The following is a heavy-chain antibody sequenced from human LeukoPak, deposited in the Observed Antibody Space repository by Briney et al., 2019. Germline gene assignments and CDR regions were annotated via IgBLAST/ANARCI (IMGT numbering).Heavy chain of an antibody. D-gene: IGHD3-3*01. V-gene: IGHV1-18*01. Sequence: ASVEVSCKASGYTFTSYGISWVRQAPGQGLEWMGWISAYNGNTNYAQKLQGRVTMTTDTSTSTAYMELRSLRSDDTAVYYCARDQSITIFGVVISLYYYGMDVWGQGTTVTVSS. CDR1: GYTFTSYG. CDR3: ARDQSITIFGVVISLYYYGMDV. CDR2: ISAYNGNT. J-gene: IGHJ6*02.